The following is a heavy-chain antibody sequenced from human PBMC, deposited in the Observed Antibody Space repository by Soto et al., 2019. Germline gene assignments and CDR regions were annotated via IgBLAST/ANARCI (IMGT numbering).Heavy chain of an antibody. V-gene: IGHV2-5*02. CDR1: GFSLSSTRVA. CDR2: IYWDDDN. Sequence: QITLKESGPTLVKPTQTLTLTCTFSGFSLSSTRVAVGSIRQPPGKALEWLALIYWDDDNRYSSFLKSRLTITKDTAKHQVVLTTSNMDPVDTASYYCARIVVASLGYDFDYRGQGTLVTVSS. D-gene: IGHD5-12*01. CDR3: ARIVVASLGYDFDY. J-gene: IGHJ4*02.